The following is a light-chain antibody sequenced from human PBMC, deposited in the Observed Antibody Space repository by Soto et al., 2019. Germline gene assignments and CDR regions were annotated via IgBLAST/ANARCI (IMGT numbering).Light chain of an antibody. CDR3: AAWDDSLNGDV. J-gene: IGLJ1*01. Sequence: QSLLTQPPSASVTPGQRVTISCSGSSSNIGSNSVIWYQQLPGTAPKLLIYSNNQRPSGVPDRFSGSKSGTSASLAISGLQSGDEADYYCAAWDDSLNGDVFGTGTKVNVL. CDR2: SNN. CDR1: SSNIGSNS. V-gene: IGLV1-44*01.